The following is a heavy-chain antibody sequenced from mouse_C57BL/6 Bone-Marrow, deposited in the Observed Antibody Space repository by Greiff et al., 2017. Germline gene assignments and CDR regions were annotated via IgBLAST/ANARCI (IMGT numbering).Heavy chain of an antibody. CDR3: ARQDSNWYFDV. CDR2: ISNGGGST. D-gene: IGHD2-5*01. CDR1: GFTFSDYY. Sequence: EVMLVESGGGLVQPGGSLKLSCAASGFTFSDYYMYWVRQTPEKRLEWVAYISNGGGSTYYPDTVKGRFTISRDNAKNTLYLQMSRLKSEDTAMYYCARQDSNWYFDVWGTGTTVTVSS. V-gene: IGHV5-12*01. J-gene: IGHJ1*03.